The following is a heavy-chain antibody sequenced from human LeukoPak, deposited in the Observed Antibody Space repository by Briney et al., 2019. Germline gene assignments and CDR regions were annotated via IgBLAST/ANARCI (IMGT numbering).Heavy chain of an antibody. J-gene: IGHJ5*02. D-gene: IGHD6-13*01. CDR3: MTASRSSSWPPPT. CDR2: IKQDGSER. CDR1: GFTFSSYW. V-gene: IGHV3-7*01. Sequence: GGSLRLSCAASGFTFSSYWMNWVRQAPGKGLEWVANIKQDGSERKYVDSVKGRFTISRDNAKNSLYLQMNSLRAEDTAVYYCMTASRSSSWPPPTWGQGTLVTVSS.